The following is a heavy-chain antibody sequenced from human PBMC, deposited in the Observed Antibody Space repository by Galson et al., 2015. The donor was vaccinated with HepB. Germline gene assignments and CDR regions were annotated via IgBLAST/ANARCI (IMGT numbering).Heavy chain of an antibody. V-gene: IGHV3-23*01. Sequence: LRLSCAAPGFTFSSYSMNWVRQAPGKGLEWVSSISGSGGKIYYADFVKGRFTISRDNSKNLVFLEMNSLRAEDTALYYCAKDRSLGDYSDMDVWGKGTTVTVSS. CDR2: ISGSGGKI. J-gene: IGHJ6*03. D-gene: IGHD4-11*01. CDR1: GFTFSSYS. CDR3: AKDRSLGDYSDMDV.